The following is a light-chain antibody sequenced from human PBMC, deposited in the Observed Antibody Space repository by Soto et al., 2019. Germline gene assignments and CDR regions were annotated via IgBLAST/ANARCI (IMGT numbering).Light chain of an antibody. CDR1: QFIDSY. V-gene: IGKV3-11*01. CDR3: QQRSNLPPT. CDR2: DAS. Sequence: SRGTLSLSPGERATLSCRASQFIDSYLAWYRQIPGQAPRLLIYDASNRATGIPDRFSGGGSGTDFTLTISSLEPEDFAVYYCQQRSNLPPTFGQGTRLEL. J-gene: IGKJ5*01.